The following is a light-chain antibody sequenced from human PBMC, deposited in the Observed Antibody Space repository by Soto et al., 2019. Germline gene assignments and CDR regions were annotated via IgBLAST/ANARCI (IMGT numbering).Light chain of an antibody. CDR2: GNT. CDR3: YSYENSRTGFYV. CDR1: SSDIGAGFD. Sequence: QPVLTQPPSVSGAPGQRVTISCTGSSSDIGAGFDVHWYQHLPGTAPKLLIYGNTNRPSGVPGRFSGSKSGTSASLVITGLQAEDEADDYCYSYENSRTGFYVFGTGTQLTVL. V-gene: IGLV1-40*01. J-gene: IGLJ1*01.